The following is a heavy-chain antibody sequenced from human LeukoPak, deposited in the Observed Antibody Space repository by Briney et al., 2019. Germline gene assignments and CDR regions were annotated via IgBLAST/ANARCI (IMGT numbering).Heavy chain of an antibody. CDR2: IYYSGST. CDR1: GGSISSYY. Sequence: SETLSLTCTVSGGSISSYYWSWIRQPPGKGLEWIGYIYYSGSTNYNPSLKSRVTISVDTSKNQFSLKLSSVTAADTAVYYCASSGSYRYYYYYMDVWGKGTTVTVSS. CDR3: ASSGSYRYYYYYMDV. J-gene: IGHJ6*03. D-gene: IGHD1-26*01. V-gene: IGHV4-59*01.